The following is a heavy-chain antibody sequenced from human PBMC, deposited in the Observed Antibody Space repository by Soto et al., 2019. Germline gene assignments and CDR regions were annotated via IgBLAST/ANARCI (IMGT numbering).Heavy chain of an antibody. V-gene: IGHV3-30-3*01. CDR2: ISYDGSNK. CDR1: GFTFSSYA. Sequence: GGSLRLSCAASGFTFSSYAMHWVRQAPGKGLERVAVISYDGSNKYYADSVKGRFTISRDNSKNTLYLQMNSLRAEDTAVYYCARESYYDFWSGYSYYYYGMDVWGQGTTVTVSS. CDR3: ARESYYDFWSGYSYYYYGMDV. J-gene: IGHJ6*02. D-gene: IGHD3-3*01.